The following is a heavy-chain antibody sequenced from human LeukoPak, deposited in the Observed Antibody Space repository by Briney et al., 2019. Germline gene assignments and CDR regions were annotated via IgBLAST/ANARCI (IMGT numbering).Heavy chain of an antibody. CDR2: INHSGST. CDR1: GGSFSGYY. Sequence: SETLSLTCAVYGGSFSGYYWSWIRQPPGKGLEWIGEINHSGSTNYNPSLKSRVTISVDTSKNQISLKLSSVTAADTAVYYCARRRITIFGVVRNRAFDIWGQGTMVTVSS. D-gene: IGHD3-3*01. CDR3: ARRRITIFGVVRNRAFDI. J-gene: IGHJ3*02. V-gene: IGHV4-34*01.